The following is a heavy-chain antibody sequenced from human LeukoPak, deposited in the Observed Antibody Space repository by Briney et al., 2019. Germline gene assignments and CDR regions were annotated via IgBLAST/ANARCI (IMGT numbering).Heavy chain of an antibody. J-gene: IGHJ4*02. Sequence: LSETLSLTRTVSGGSLSGYYWRWMRPPPGKGLVGFGYLYYSGTTNYNPPLKCRVPISVDTSKTQFSLKLSSVTAADTAVYYCARLEYDSSGYPYFDYWGQGTLVTVSS. CDR3: ARLEYDSSGYPYFDY. D-gene: IGHD3-22*01. V-gene: IGHV4-59*13. CDR1: GGSLSGYY. CDR2: LYYSGTT.